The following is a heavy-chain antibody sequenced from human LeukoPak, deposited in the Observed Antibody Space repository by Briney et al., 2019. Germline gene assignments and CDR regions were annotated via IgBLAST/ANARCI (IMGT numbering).Heavy chain of an antibody. CDR1: GYTFTGYY. V-gene: IGHV1-2*02. J-gene: IGHJ2*01. CDR2: INPNSGGT. D-gene: IGHD3-16*01. CDR3: ARGDNYAWWSYSPDL. Sequence: ASVKVSCKASGYTFTGYYMHWVRQAPGQGLEWMGWINPNSGGTNYAQKFQGRVTMTRDTSISTAYMELSRLRSDDTAVYYCARGDNYAWWSYSPDLWGRGTLVTVSS.